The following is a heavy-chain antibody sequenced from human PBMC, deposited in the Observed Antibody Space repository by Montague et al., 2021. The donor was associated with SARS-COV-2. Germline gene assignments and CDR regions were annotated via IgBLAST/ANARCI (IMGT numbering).Heavy chain of an antibody. D-gene: IGHD2-8*02. Sequence: SETLSLTCTVSGGSISVSCYYWVWLRQPPGKGLEWIGSIYYGGTADYNPSLQSRVTISVDTSNNHFSLKLISLTAADTAVYSCASRRWWTSGGMGYDNYFDHWGQGTRVTVSS. V-gene: IGHV4-39*07. CDR3: ASRRWWTSGGMGYDNYFDH. J-gene: IGHJ5*02. CDR1: GGSISVSCYY. CDR2: IYYGGTA.